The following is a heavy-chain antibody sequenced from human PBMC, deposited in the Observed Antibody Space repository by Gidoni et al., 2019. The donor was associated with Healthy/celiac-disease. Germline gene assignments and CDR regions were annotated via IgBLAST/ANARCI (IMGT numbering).Heavy chain of an antibody. CDR2: ISWNSGSI. J-gene: IGHJ4*02. Sequence: EVQLVESGRGLVQPGRSLRLSCSASAFTFDDYAMHWVRQAPGKGLEWVSGISWNSGSIGYADSVKGRFTISRDNAKNSLYLQMNSLRAEDTALYYCAKGRFGYSSGWYNDYWGQGTLVTVSS. CDR1: AFTFDDYA. CDR3: AKGRFGYSSGWYNDY. V-gene: IGHV3-9*01. D-gene: IGHD6-19*01.